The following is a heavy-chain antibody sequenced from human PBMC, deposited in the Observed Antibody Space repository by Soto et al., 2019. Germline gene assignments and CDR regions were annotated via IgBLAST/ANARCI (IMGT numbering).Heavy chain of an antibody. Sequence: PSGNPVPTCAFSCWSHQQNSFFLGWIRQPPGKGLEWIASVYYSGTPYYSPSLKSRVTISIDTSKTQISLKLDSLTAADTAVYYCARADTAMDPPGSWGQGILVTVS. D-gene: IGHD5-18*01. V-gene: IGHV4-39*01. J-gene: IGHJ5*02. CDR2: VYYSGTP. CDR1: CWSHQQNSFF. CDR3: ARADTAMDPPGS.